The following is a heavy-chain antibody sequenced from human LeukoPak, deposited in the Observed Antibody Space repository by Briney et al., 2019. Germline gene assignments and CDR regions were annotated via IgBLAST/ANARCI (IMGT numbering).Heavy chain of an antibody. D-gene: IGHD3-22*01. CDR2: IVVGSGNT. CDR1: GFTFTSSA. V-gene: IGHV1-58*02. Sequence: GASVKVSCKASGFTFTSSAMQWVRQARGQRLEWIGWIVVGSGNTNYAQKFQERVTITRDMSTSTAYMELSSLRSEDTAVYYCAADSFYDSSGYSFDPWGQGTLVTVSS. J-gene: IGHJ5*02. CDR3: AADSFYDSSGYSFDP.